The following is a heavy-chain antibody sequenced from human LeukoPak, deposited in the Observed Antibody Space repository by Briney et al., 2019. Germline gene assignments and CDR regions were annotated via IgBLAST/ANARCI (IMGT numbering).Heavy chain of an antibody. Sequence: GGSLRLSCAASGFIFSNYWTSWVRQAPGKGLEWVANIKQDGSEKYYVDSVKGRFTISRDNAKNSLYLQMNSLRAEDTAVYYCARDRPYYYDSSGYSDGAFDIWGQGTMVTVSS. V-gene: IGHV3-7*01. J-gene: IGHJ3*02. CDR1: GFIFSNYW. CDR3: ARDRPYYYDSSGYSDGAFDI. CDR2: IKQDGSEK. D-gene: IGHD3-22*01.